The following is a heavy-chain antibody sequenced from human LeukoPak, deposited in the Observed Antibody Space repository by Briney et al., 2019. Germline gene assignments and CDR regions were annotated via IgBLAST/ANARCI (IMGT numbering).Heavy chain of an antibody. CDR3: ARDDGDCSGGSCYHGLDY. Sequence: GGSLRLSCAASGFSFSTYAMHWVRQAPDKGLQWVAFIRNDGREKYYADSVKGRFTISRDNSKNTLYLQMNSLRAEDTAVYYCARDDGDCSGGSCYHGLDYWGQGTLVTVSS. CDR1: GFSFSTYA. D-gene: IGHD2-15*01. CDR2: IRNDGREK. J-gene: IGHJ4*02. V-gene: IGHV3-30*02.